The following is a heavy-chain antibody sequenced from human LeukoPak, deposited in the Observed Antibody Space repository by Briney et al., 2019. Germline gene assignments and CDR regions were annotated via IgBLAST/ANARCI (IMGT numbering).Heavy chain of an antibody. Sequence: QPGRSLRLSCAASGFTFSSYAMHWVRQAPGKGLEWVAVISYDGSNKYYADSVKGRFTISRDNAKNTLNLQMNSLRVEDTAVYYCATIFEFWGQGILVTVSS. CDR3: ATIFEF. CDR1: GFTFSSYA. V-gene: IGHV3-30-3*01. J-gene: IGHJ4*02. CDR2: ISYDGSNK. D-gene: IGHD1-14*01.